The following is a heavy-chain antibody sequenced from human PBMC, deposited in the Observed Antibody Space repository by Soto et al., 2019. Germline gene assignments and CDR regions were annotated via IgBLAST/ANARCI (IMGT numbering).Heavy chain of an antibody. V-gene: IGHV1-69*01. CDR1: GGTFSSYR. D-gene: IGHD6-13*01. Sequence: QVQLVQSGAEVKKPGSSVKVSCKASGGTFSSYRINWVRQAPGQGLEWVGGIVPIYRTADYAQKFQGSVTITADESARTSYMELRRLKSQDTAVYYCVRDSGAKLSSSWGQGTLVTVSS. CDR3: VRDSGAKLSSS. J-gene: IGHJ4*02. CDR2: IVPIYRTA.